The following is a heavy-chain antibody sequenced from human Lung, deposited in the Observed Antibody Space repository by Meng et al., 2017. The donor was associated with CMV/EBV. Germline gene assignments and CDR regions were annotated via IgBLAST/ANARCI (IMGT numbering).Heavy chain of an antibody. CDR3: ARLLVGALDTHAFDI. Sequence: GGSXRLXXVASGFTFDGYAMSWVRQAPGKGLEWVSVIYGSGRSSSSADSVKGRFSISRDNFKNTLSLQMSSLRADDTAVYYCARLLVGALDTHAFDIWGRGXLVTVSS. D-gene: IGHD1-26*01. CDR1: GFTFDGYA. J-gene: IGHJ3*02. V-gene: IGHV3-23*05. CDR2: IYGSGRSS.